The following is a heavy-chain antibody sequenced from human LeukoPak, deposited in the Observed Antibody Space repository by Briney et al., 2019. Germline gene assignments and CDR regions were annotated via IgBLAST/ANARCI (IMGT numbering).Heavy chain of an antibody. Sequence: ASVKVSCKASGDTFSSYDINWVRQATGQGLEWMGWINPNSGGTNYAQKFQGRVTMTRDTSISTAYMELSRLRSDDTAVYYCASGYGDYIYAFDIWGQGTMVTVSS. CDR3: ASGYGDYIYAFDI. J-gene: IGHJ3*02. CDR1: GDTFSSYD. D-gene: IGHD4-17*01. V-gene: IGHV1-2*02. CDR2: INPNSGGT.